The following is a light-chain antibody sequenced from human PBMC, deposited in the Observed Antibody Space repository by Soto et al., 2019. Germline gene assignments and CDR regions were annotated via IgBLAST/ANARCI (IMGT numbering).Light chain of an antibody. CDR3: MQALQTWT. V-gene: IGKV2-28*01. CDR1: QSLLHSNGYNY. Sequence: DIMMTQSPLSLPVTPGEPASISCRSSQSLLHSNGYNYVDWYLQKPGQSPQLLIYLASNRASGVPDRLSGSGSGTDFTLKISRVEAEDVGVYYCMQALQTWTFGQGTKVDTK. J-gene: IGKJ1*01. CDR2: LAS.